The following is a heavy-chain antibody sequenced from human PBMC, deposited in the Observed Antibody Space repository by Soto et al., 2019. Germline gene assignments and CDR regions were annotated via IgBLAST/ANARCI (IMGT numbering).Heavy chain of an antibody. Sequence: SSETLSLTCTVSGGSISSSSYYWGWIRQPPGKGLEWIGSIYYSGSTYYNPSLKSRVTISVDTSKNQFSLKLSSVTAADTAVYYCASATRSYDFWSGYYLNGMDVWGQGTTVTVSS. V-gene: IGHV4-39*01. J-gene: IGHJ6*02. CDR1: GGSISSSSYY. CDR3: ASATRSYDFWSGYYLNGMDV. CDR2: IYYSGST. D-gene: IGHD3-3*01.